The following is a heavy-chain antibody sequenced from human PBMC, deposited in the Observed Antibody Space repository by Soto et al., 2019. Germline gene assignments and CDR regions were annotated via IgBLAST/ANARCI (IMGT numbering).Heavy chain of an antibody. D-gene: IGHD4-17*01. CDR1: GFTFSSYG. V-gene: IGHV3-30*03. Sequence: GGSLRLSCAASGFTFSSYGMHWFRQAPGKGLEWVAVISYDGSNKYYADSVKGRFTISRDNSKNTLYLQMNSLRAEDTAVYYCARAHYGDYGYGLDVWGQGTTVTVSS. CDR2: ISYDGSNK. CDR3: ARAHYGDYGYGLDV. J-gene: IGHJ6*02.